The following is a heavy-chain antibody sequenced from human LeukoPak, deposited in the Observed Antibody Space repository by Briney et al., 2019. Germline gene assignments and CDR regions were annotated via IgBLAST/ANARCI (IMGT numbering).Heavy chain of an antibody. J-gene: IGHJ4*02. CDR3: AREQSVAAAGFIKEGYFDY. V-gene: IGHV1-69*13. CDR1: VYTFTSYG. Sequence: SVKVSCKASVYTFTSYGISWVRQAPGQGLEWMGGIIPIFGTANYAQKFQGRVTITADESTSTAYMELSSLRSEDTAVYYCAREQSVAAAGFIKEGYFDYWGQGTLVTVSS. D-gene: IGHD6-13*01. CDR2: IIPIFGTA.